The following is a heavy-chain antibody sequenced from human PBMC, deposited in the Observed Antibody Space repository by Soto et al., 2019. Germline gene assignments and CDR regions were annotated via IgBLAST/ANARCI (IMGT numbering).Heavy chain of an antibody. CDR2: ISSSSSTI. CDR1: GFTFSSYS. V-gene: IGHV3-48*02. Sequence: EVQLVEAGGGLVQPGGSLRLSCAASGFTFSSYSMTWVRQAPGTGLEWVSYISSSSSTIYYADSVKGRFTISRDNAKNSLYLQINSLRDEDTAVYYCGRKGGYCSSTSCYGSEVDYWGQGTLVTVSS. D-gene: IGHD2-2*01. J-gene: IGHJ4*02. CDR3: GRKGGYCSSTSCYGSEVDY.